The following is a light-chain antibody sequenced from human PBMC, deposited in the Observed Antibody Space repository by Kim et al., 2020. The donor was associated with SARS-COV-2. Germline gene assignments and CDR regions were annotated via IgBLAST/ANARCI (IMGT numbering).Light chain of an antibody. V-gene: IGKV3-15*01. J-gene: IGKJ2*01. CDR2: GAS. Sequence: EIVMTQSPATLSVSPGERATLSCRASQSVSSKLAWYQQRPGQAPRLLIYGASTRATGIPARVSGSGSGTEFILTISSLQSEDSAVYYCQQHNNWPYTFGQGTKLEI. CDR1: QSVSSK. CDR3: QQHNNWPYT.